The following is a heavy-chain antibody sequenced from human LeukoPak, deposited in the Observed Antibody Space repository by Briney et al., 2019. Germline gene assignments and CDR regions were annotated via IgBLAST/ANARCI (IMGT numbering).Heavy chain of an antibody. CDR2: ISAYNGNT. CDR3: ARDSSALGGLVDY. J-gene: IGHJ4*02. CDR1: GYTFTIYD. V-gene: IGHV1-18*01. D-gene: IGHD6-19*01. Sequence: ASVKVSCQAAGYTFTIYDISWVRQAPGQGRDWMGCISAYNGNTNYAQNLQGRVTITTDTSTSTAYMELRSLRSDDTAVYYCARDSSALGGLVDYWGQGTLVTVSS.